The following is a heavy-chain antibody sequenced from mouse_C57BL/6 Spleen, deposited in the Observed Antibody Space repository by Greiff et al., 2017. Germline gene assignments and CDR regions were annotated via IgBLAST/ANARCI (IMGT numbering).Heavy chain of an antibody. Sequence: QVQLQQPGAELVQPGASVKVSCKASGYTFTSYWMHWVKQRPGQGLEWIGRINPSDSDTNYNQKFKGTATLTVDKSSSTAYMQLSSLTSEDSVVYYCAIGAYGLDYWGQGTTLTVSS. V-gene: IGHV1-74*01. CDR2: INPSDSDT. D-gene: IGHD1-1*01. CDR1: GYTFTSYW. CDR3: AIGAYGLDY. J-gene: IGHJ2*01.